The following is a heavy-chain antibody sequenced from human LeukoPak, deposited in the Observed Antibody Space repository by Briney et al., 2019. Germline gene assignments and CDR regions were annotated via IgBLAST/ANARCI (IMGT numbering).Heavy chain of an antibody. V-gene: IGHV1-18*01. J-gene: IGHJ4*02. CDR2: ISAYNGNT. Sequence: GASVKVSCKASGYTFTSYGISWVRQAPGQGLEWMGWISAYNGNTNYAQKLQGRVTMTTDTSTSTAYMELRSLRSDDTAVYYCARDKYYYGSSGYSGFDYWGQGTLVTVSS. CDR3: ARDKYYYGSSGYSGFDY. D-gene: IGHD3-22*01. CDR1: GYTFTSYG.